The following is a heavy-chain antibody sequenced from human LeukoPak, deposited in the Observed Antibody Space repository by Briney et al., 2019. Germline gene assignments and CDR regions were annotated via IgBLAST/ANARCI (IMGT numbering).Heavy chain of an antibody. Sequence: ASVKVSCKASGYTFTSYGISWVRQAPGQGLEWMGWISAYNGNTNYAQKLQGRVTMTTDTSTSTAYMELRSLRSDDTALYYCAKDEYSSSWYYFDYWGQGTLVIVSS. CDR2: ISAYNGNT. J-gene: IGHJ4*02. CDR3: AKDEYSSSWYYFDY. CDR1: GYTFTSYG. D-gene: IGHD6-13*01. V-gene: IGHV1-18*01.